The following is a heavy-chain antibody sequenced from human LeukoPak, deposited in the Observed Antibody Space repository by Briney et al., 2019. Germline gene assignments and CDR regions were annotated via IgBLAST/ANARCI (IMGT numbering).Heavy chain of an antibody. CDR3: ASTYYYGSAGDY. Sequence: SQTLSLTCAVSGGSISSGGYSWSWIRQPPGKGLEWIGYIYHSGSTYYNSSLKSRVTISVDRSKNQFSLKLSSVTAADTAVYYCASTYYYGSAGDYWGQGTLVTVSS. CDR1: GGSISSGGYS. CDR2: IYHSGST. D-gene: IGHD3-10*01. J-gene: IGHJ4*02. V-gene: IGHV4-30-2*01.